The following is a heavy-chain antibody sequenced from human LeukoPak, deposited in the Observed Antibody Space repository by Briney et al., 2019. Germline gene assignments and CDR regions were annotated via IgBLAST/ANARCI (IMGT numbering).Heavy chain of an antibody. J-gene: IGHJ4*02. Sequence: SETLSLTCTVSGGSISSGGYHWSWIRQHPGKGLEGIGYIYYSGSTYYNPSLKSRVTISVDTSKNQFSLKLSSVTAADTAVYYCATERTGYDFIFWGQGTLVTVSS. D-gene: IGHD5-12*01. CDR2: IYYSGST. V-gene: IGHV4-31*03. CDR3: ATERTGYDFIF. CDR1: GGSISSGGYH.